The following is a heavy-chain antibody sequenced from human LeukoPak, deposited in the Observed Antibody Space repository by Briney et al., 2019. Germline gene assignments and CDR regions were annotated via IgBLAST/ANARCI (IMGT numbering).Heavy chain of an antibody. CDR3: ARGKGERWVVTGRYYFDY. D-gene: IGHD2-21*02. CDR2: INHSGST. V-gene: IGHV4-4*02. CDR1: GGSISSNNW. Sequence: SETLSLTCAVSGGSISSNNWWGWVRQPPGKGLEWIGEINHSGSTNYNPSLKSRVTISVDTSKNQFSLKLSSVTAADTAVYYCARGKGERWVVTGRYYFDYWGQGTLVTVSS. J-gene: IGHJ4*02.